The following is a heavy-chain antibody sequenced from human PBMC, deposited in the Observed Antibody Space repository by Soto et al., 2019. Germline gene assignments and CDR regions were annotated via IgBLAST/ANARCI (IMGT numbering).Heavy chain of an antibody. Sequence: SETLSLTCTVSGGSISSSSYFWGWIRQPPGKGLEWIGSIYYSGSTYYNPSLKSRVTVSVDNAENSLYLQMNSLRAEDTAVYYCARDTAVPRGGSDHWGQGTLVTVSS. CDR2: IYYSGST. V-gene: IGHV4-39*02. CDR3: ARDTAVPRGGSDH. J-gene: IGHJ4*02. D-gene: IGHD5-18*01. CDR1: GGSISSSSYF.